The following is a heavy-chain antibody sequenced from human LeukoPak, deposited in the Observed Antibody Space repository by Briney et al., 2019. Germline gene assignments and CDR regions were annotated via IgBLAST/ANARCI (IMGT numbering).Heavy chain of an antibody. D-gene: IGHD2-2*01. CDR1: GYIFTNYW. CDR2: IYPGDSRI. CDR3: ACRMLTSTRFEP. V-gene: IGHV5-51*01. J-gene: IGHJ5*02. Sequence: PGESLQISCKTSGYIFTNYWIGWARQMPGKGLEWMAVIYPGDSRIRYNPSFQGQVTISADKSINTAYHQWSSLKASDTALYYCACRMLTSTRFEPWGQGTLVTVSS.